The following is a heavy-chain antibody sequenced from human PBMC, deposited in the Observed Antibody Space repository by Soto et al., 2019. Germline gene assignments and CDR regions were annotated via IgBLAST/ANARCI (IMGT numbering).Heavy chain of an antibody. J-gene: IGHJ6*02. CDR1: GDSVASNSAA. Sequence: SQTLSLTCAISGDSVASNSAAWNWIRQSPSRGLEWLGRTYYRSKWYTDYAESVKSRITINPDTSKNQVSLQLKSVTPEDTAVYYCTTGATSGSYVNYYYGIDAWGQGTTVTVSS. CDR2: TYYRSKWYT. V-gene: IGHV6-1*01. D-gene: IGHD1-26*01. CDR3: TTGATSGSYVNYYYGIDA.